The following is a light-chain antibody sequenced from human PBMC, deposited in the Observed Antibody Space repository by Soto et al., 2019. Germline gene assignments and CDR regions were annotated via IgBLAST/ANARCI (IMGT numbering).Light chain of an antibody. V-gene: IGKV1-39*01. J-gene: IGKJ4*01. CDR3: QQSYITPLT. CDR1: QSISSY. Sequence: DIQITQSPSSLSASVGERVTITCLASQSISSYLNWYQQKPGKAPKLLIYAASSLQSGVPSRFSGSGSGTDFTLTISSLQPEDFATYYCQQSYITPLTFGGGTKVDI. CDR2: AAS.